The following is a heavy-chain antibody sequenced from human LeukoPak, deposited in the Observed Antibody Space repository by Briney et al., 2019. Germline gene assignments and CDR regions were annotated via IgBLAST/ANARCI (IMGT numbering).Heavy chain of an antibody. J-gene: IGHJ4*02. CDR1: GFTFSIYA. D-gene: IGHD2-15*01. Sequence: GSLRLSCAASGFTFSIYAMHWVRQAPGKGLEWVAGISYNGSNEYYSDSVKGRFTITRDNSKNTVFLQMNSLRAEDTGVYHCARDRGGSGFYYFDYWGQGTLVTVSS. CDR2: ISYNGSNE. V-gene: IGHV3-30-3*01. CDR3: ARDRGGSGFYYFDY.